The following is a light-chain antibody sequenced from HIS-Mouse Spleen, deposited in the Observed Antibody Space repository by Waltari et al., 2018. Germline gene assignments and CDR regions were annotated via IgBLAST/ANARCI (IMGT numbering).Light chain of an antibody. CDR1: QSLLHSDGKTY. CDR2: EVY. V-gene: IGKV2D-29*02. J-gene: IGKJ1*01. Sequence: DIVMTQTPLSLSVTPGQPASISCKSSQSLLHSDGKTYLYWYLQEPDQSPQLLIYEVYDRFAGVPDRFSGRGSGTDFTLKISRVEAEDVGVYYCMQSIQPWTFGQGTKVEIK. CDR3: MQSIQPWT.